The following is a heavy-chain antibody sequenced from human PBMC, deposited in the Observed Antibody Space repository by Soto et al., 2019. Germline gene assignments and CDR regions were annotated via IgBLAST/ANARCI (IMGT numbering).Heavy chain of an antibody. CDR2: IKSKNDGGTT. CDR1: GLTFNTAW. D-gene: IGHD1-26*01. Sequence: GGSLRLSCAASGLTFNTAWMNWVRQAPGKGLEWVGRIKSKNDGGTTDYGAPVKGRFTISRDDSKNTLYLQMNSLRAEDTAVYYCARGADYSFDYWGQGTLVTVSS. J-gene: IGHJ4*02. V-gene: IGHV3-15*07. CDR3: ARGADYSFDY.